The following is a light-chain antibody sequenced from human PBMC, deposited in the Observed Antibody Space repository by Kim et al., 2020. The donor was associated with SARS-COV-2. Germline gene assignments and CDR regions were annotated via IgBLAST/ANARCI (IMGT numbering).Light chain of an antibody. Sequence: EIVLTQSPGTLSLSPGERATLSCRASQSVSSSYLAWYQQKPGQAPRLLIYGASSRATGIPDRFSGSASGTDFTLTISRLEPEDFAVYYWQQYGSSSWTFGQGTKVDIK. V-gene: IGKV3-20*01. CDR2: GAS. CDR3: QQYGSSSWT. J-gene: IGKJ1*01. CDR1: QSVSSSY.